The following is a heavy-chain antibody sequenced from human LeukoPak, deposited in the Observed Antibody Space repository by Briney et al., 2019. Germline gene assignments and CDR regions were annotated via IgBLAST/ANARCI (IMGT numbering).Heavy chain of an antibody. J-gene: IGHJ4*02. CDR3: ARVSREMATITAPDY. CDR2: ISTSSSTV. Sequence: GGSLRLSCAASGFTFSSYTMNWVRQAPGKGPEWVSYISTSSSTVYHADSVKGRFTISRDNAKNSLYLQMNSLRAGDTAVYYCARVSREMATITAPDYWGQGTLVTVSS. CDR1: GFTFSSYT. D-gene: IGHD5-24*01. V-gene: IGHV3-48*01.